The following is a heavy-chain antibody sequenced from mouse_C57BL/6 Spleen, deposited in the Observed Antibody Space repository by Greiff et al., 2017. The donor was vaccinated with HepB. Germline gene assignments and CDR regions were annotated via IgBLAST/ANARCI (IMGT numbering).Heavy chain of an antibody. CDR1: GYAFSSYW. CDR3: ARDGKVPRYFDY. V-gene: IGHV1-80*01. D-gene: IGHD2-1*01. J-gene: IGHJ2*01. CDR2: IYPGDGDT. Sequence: QVQLQQSGAELVKPGASVKISCKASGYAFSSYWMNWVKQRPGKGLEWIGQIYPGDGDTNYNGKFKGKATLTADKSSSTAYMQLSSLTSEDSAVYFCARDGKVPRYFDYWGQGTTLTVSS.